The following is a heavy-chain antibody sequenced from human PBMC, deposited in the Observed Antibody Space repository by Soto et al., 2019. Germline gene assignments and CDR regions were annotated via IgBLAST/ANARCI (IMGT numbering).Heavy chain of an antibody. CDR3: AKKGLGSLATYCSTGDCHYAFDI. CDR2: ISGGGDGT. Sequence: EVQLLESGGGLVQPGGSLRLSCAASGFTFGNYAMIWVRQAPGKGLEWVSTISGGGDGTYYADSVRGRFTISRENSRNTVYLQINRLRNEDTAVYYWAKKGLGSLATYCSTGDCHYAFDIWGQGTMVTVSS. V-gene: IGHV3-23*01. J-gene: IGHJ3*02. CDR1: GFTFGNYA. D-gene: IGHD2-15*01.